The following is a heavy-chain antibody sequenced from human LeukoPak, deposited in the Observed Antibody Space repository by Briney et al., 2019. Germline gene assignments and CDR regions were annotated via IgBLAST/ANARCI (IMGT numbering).Heavy chain of an antibody. D-gene: IGHD3-10*01. CDR2: IYYSGST. CDR3: ARVPTITFFDY. Sequence: PSETLSLTCTVSGGSISSRSYYWGWIRQPPGKGLEWIGIIYYSGSTYYNPSLKSRVTISVDTSKNQFSLKLSSVTAADTAVYYCARVPTITFFDYWGQGTLVTVSS. J-gene: IGHJ4*02. V-gene: IGHV4-39*07. CDR1: GGSISSRSYY.